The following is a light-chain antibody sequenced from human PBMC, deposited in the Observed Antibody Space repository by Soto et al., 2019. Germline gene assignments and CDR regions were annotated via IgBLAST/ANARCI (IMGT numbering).Light chain of an antibody. Sequence: EIVLTQAPGTLSLSPGERATLSCRASQSVNSNYLAWYQQKPCQAPRLLIYGASSRATGIPDRFSGSGSGTDFTLTISRLEPEDFAVYYCQQYGSYRTFGQGTKVEIK. CDR3: QQYGSYRT. CDR1: QSVNSNY. J-gene: IGKJ1*01. CDR2: GAS. V-gene: IGKV3-20*01.